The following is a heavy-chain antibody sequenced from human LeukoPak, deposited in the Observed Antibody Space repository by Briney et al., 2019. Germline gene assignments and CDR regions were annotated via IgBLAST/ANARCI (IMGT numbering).Heavy chain of an antibody. J-gene: IGHJ4*02. CDR2: INWNSGST. Sequence: LSGRSLRLSCAASGFTFDDYGMHWVRQAPGKGLEWVSAINWNSGSTGYADSVKGRFTISRDNAKNSLYLQMNSLRAEDMALYYCAKDHTSGWYGGVDYWGQGTLVTVSS. V-gene: IGHV3-9*03. CDR1: GFTFDDYG. D-gene: IGHD6-19*01. CDR3: AKDHTSGWYGGVDY.